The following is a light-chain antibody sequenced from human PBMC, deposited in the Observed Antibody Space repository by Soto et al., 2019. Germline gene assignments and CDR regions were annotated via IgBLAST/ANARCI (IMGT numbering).Light chain of an antibody. J-gene: IGKJ1*01. CDR1: QSISSY. CDR2: AAS. Sequence: DIQMTQSPSSLSASVGDRFTIACRSSQSISSYLNWYQQKPGKAPKLLIYAASSLQSGVPSRFSGSGYGTEFTLTISSLQPDDFATYYCQHYNSYSEAFGQGTKVDI. V-gene: IGKV1-16*01. CDR3: QHYNSYSEA.